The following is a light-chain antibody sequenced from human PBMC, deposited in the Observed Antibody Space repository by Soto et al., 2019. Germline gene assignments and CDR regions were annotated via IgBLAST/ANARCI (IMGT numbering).Light chain of an antibody. CDR2: DAS. CDR1: QSVSRY. V-gene: IGKV3-11*01. Sequence: EIVMTQSPATLSSFPGDRATLSCRASQSVSRYLAWYQQKPGQAPRLLIYDASNRATGIPARFSGSGSGTDFTLTISSLQPEDSAIYYCQQADTFPITFGQGTRLEIK. J-gene: IGKJ5*01. CDR3: QQADTFPIT.